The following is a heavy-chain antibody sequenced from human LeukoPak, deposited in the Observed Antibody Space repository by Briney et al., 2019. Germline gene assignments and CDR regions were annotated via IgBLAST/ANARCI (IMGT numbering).Heavy chain of an antibody. D-gene: IGHD3/OR15-3a*01. CDR3: ASRPYGFLGPFDY. CDR1: GSTFSNYE. Sequence: GGSLILSCAVSGSTFSNYEINWVRQAPGKGLEWISYISSSGDTRYYADSVKGRFTISRDNAKNSLFLEMNSLRAEDTAVYYCASRPYGFLGPFDYWGQGTLVTVSA. J-gene: IGHJ4*02. V-gene: IGHV3-48*03. CDR2: ISSSGDTR.